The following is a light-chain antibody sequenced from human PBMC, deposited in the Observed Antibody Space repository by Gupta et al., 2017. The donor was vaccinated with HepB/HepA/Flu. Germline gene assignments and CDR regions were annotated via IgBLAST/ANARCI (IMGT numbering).Light chain of an antibody. CDR1: SSDVGSYNL. V-gene: IGLV2-23*02. J-gene: IGLJ1*01. Sequence: QSALTQPASVAGSPAQSITISCTGTSSDVGSYNLVSWCQQHPGKAPKLMIYEVTKRPAGGSSRFSASKSGNTASLTISGREAEDDADYYCCADAGSSIFVFGTGTKVTVL. CDR3: CADAGSSIFV. CDR2: EVT.